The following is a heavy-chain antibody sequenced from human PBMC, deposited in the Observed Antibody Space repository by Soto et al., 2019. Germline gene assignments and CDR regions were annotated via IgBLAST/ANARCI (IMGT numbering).Heavy chain of an antibody. V-gene: IGHV4-39*01. CDR2: IFYSGST. Sequence: PQLQESGPGLVKPSETLSLTCTVSGVSISSSSDYWGWIRQPPGKGLEWIGSIFYSGSTYYNPSLESRVTISIDTSKNQFSLKLSSVTAADTAVYYCVRPVNFYYYYMDVWGKGTTVTVSS. CDR1: GVSISSSSDY. CDR3: VRPVNFYYYYMDV. J-gene: IGHJ6*03.